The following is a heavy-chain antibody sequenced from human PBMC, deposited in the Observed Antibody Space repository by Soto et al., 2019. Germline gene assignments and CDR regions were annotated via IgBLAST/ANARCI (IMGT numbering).Heavy chain of an antibody. D-gene: IGHD6-19*01. CDR3: ARDAYISGYYQFDY. Sequence: EVQVVESGGGLVQPGGSLRLSCAASGFTFSSYWMHWARQVPGKGLVWVSRIHFDGSTTHYADSVKGRFTISRDNAKNTLSLQMNSLRAEDTAVYYCARDAYISGYYQFDYWGQGTLVTVSS. V-gene: IGHV3-74*01. CDR1: GFTFSSYW. CDR2: IHFDGSTT. J-gene: IGHJ4*02.